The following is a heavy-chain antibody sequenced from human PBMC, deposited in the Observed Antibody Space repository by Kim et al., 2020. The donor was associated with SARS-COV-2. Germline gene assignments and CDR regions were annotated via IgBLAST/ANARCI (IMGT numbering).Heavy chain of an antibody. CDR2: ISGSGGST. D-gene: IGHD6-13*01. CDR1: GFTFSSYA. V-gene: IGHV3-23*01. J-gene: IGHJ5*02. Sequence: GGSLRLSCAASGFTFSSYAMSWVRQAPGKGLEWVSAISGSGGSTYYADSVKGRFTIARDNSKNTLYLQMNSLRAEDTAVYYCAKGLRSQEGRSWAGQQGGWFDPWGQGTLVTVSS. CDR3: AKGLRSQEGRSWAGQQGGWFDP.